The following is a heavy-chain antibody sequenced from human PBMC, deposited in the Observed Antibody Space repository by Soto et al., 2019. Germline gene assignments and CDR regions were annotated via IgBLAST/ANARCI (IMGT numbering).Heavy chain of an antibody. CDR3: ARLYGAGRNWFDS. CDR2: IYYTGST. V-gene: IGHV4-30-4*01. D-gene: IGHD3-10*01. Sequence: PSETLSLTCSVSGGSISSDNYYWSWIRQPPGKGLEWIGYIYYTGSTYYSPSLKSRVIISVDTSKSQFSLKLSSVTAADTAVYYCARLYGAGRNWFDSWGQGALVTVSS. J-gene: IGHJ5*01. CDR1: GGSISSDNYY.